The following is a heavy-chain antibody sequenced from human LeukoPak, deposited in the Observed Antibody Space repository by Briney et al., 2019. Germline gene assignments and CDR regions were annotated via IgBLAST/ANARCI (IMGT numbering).Heavy chain of an antibody. CDR2: INHSGST. J-gene: IGHJ4*02. D-gene: IGHD4-17*01. CDR1: GGSFSGYY. Sequence: PSETLSLTCAVYGGSFSGYYWSWIRQPPGKGLEWIGEINHSGSTNYNPSLKSRVTISVDTSKNQFSLKLSSVTAADTAVYYCARGEARDYGDTWCDYWGQGTLVTVSS. V-gene: IGHV4-34*01. CDR3: ARGEARDYGDTWCDY.